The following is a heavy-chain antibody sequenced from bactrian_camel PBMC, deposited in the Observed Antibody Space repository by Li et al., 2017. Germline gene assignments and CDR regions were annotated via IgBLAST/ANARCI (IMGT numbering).Heavy chain of an antibody. D-gene: IGHD6*01. Sequence: HVQLVESGGGSVQAGETLRLSCIASGFTFAPSDMGWYRQAPGNECELVSTISEAGNTYYTDSVKGRCTIARDNTKNTVYLQMISLESEDTALYYCAAGPWYTDEYKYWGQGTQVTVS. CDR2: ISEAGNT. CDR3: AAGPWYTDEYKY. V-gene: IGHV3S55*01. J-gene: IGHJ4*01. CDR1: GFTFAPSD.